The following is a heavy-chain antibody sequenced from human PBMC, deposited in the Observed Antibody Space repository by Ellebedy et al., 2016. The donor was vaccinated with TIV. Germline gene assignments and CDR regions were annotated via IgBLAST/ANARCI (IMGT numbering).Heavy chain of an antibody. D-gene: IGHD3-10*01. CDR1: GYAFDTYW. V-gene: IGHV5-51*01. J-gene: IGHJ4*02. CDR2: IYPGDSDT. CDR3: ARRSGRGSGSYYRIDY. Sequence: GESLKISCKGSGYAFDTYWIAWVRLMPGKGLERMGIIYPGDSDTRYNPSFQAQVTISADKSISTAYLQWSSLRASDTGIYYCARRSGRGSGSYYRIDYWGQGTLVTVSS.